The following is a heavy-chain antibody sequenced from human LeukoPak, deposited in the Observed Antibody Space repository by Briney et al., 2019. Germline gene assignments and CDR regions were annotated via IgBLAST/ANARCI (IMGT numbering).Heavy chain of an antibody. CDR2: INTNSGVA. V-gene: IGHV1-2*02. J-gene: IGHJ5*02. CDR1: GLTFTGVNY. CDR3: TRDRLSKWFDP. D-gene: IGHD5-12*01. Sequence: ASVKVSCKASGLTFTGVNYIHWVRQAPGQGPEWMGWINTNSGVADYARKFQGRVTMTRDTSISTAYMELYRLTSDDTAMHYCTRDRLSKWFDPWGQGTLVTVSS.